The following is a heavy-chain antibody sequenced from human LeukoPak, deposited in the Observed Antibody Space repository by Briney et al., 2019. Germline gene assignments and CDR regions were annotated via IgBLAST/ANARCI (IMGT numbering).Heavy chain of an antibody. CDR3: ARENIAVAGNHYYGMDV. CDR2: IYTTGGA. V-gene: IGHV3-66*01. D-gene: IGHD6-19*01. CDR1: GFTVSMYQ. J-gene: IGHJ6*02. Sequence: PGGSLRLSCAASGFTVSMYQMSWVRQAPGKGLEWVSVIYTTGGANYADSVKGRFTISRDNSRNTLYLQMNSLRAEDTAVYYCARENIAVAGNHYYGMDVWGQGTTVTVSS.